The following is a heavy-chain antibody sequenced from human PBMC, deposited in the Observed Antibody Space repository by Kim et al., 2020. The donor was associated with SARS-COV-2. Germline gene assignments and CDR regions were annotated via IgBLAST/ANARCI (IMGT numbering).Heavy chain of an antibody. CDR1: GGSVSSSNYY. V-gene: IGHV4-39*01. CDR2: IYYSGST. D-gene: IGHD6-13*01. Sequence: SETLSLTCTVSGGSVSSSNYYWAWIRQPPGKELEWIGSIYYSGSTYYNPSLKSRLTISVETSKNQFSLKLKSVTAADTAIYYCARLRSSSWHFDNWGQGTLVTVSS. J-gene: IGHJ4*02. CDR3: ARLRSSSWHFDN.